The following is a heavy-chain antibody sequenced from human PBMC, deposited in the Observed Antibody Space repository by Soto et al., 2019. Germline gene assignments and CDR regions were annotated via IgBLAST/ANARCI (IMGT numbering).Heavy chain of an antibody. CDR3: ARVDTIIGVVSRSYYFDY. Sequence: EVQLVESGGGLVQPGGSLRLSCAASGFTFSSYWMHWVRQAPGKGLVWVSRIISDGSSTSYADSVKGRFTISRDNAKNTLYLQMNSLRAEDTAVYYCARVDTIIGVVSRSYYFDYWGQGTLVTVSS. CDR2: IISDGSST. V-gene: IGHV3-74*01. CDR1: GFTFSSYW. J-gene: IGHJ4*02. D-gene: IGHD3-3*01.